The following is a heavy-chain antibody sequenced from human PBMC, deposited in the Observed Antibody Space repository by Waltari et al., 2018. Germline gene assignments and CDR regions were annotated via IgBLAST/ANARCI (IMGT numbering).Heavy chain of an antibody. D-gene: IGHD1-7*01. V-gene: IGHV4-59*11. CDR3: ARAYITGTTWDDAFDI. Sequence: QVQLQESGPGLVKPSETPSLTCTVSGGSISSHYWSWIRQPPGKGLEWIGYIYYSGSTNYNPSLKSRVTISVDTSKNQFSLKLSSVTAADTAVYYCARAYITGTTWDDAFDIWGQGSMVTVSS. CDR2: IYYSGST. CDR1: GGSISSHY. J-gene: IGHJ3*02.